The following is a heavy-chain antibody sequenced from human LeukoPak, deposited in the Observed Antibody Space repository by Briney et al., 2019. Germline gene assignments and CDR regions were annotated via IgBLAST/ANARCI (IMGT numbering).Heavy chain of an antibody. V-gene: IGHV3-21*01. Sequence: GGSLRLSCAASGFTFSSYSMNRVRQAPGKGLEWVSSISSSSSYIYYADSVKGRFTISRDNAKNSLYLQMNSLRAEDTAVYYCARGDLNWFDPWGQGTLVTVSS. CDR1: GFTFSSYS. CDR3: ARGDLNWFDP. J-gene: IGHJ5*02. CDR2: ISSSSSYI.